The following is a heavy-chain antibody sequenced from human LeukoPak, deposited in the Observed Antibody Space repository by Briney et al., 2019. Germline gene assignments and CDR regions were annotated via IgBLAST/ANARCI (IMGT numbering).Heavy chain of an antibody. CDR3: AIPPVYYDILTGYYKDSPLDY. V-gene: IGHV7-4-1*02. CDR2: INTNTGNP. CDR1: GYTFTSYG. D-gene: IGHD3-9*01. J-gene: IGHJ4*02. Sequence: ASVKASCKASGYTFTSYGISWVRQAPGQGLEWMGWINTNTGNPTYAQGFTGRFVFSLDTSVSTAYLEISSLEAEDTAVYYCAIPPVYYDILTGYYKDSPLDYWGQGTLVTVSS.